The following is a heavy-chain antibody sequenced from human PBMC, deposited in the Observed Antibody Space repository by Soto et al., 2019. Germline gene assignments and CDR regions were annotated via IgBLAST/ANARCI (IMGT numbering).Heavy chain of an antibody. CDR2: IYYSGTT. V-gene: IGHV4-61*01. CDR1: GDSVSNDNYY. Sequence: KPSETLSLTCAVSGDSVSNDNYYWSWIRQPPGKGLEWIGYIYYSGTTNYNSYLKSRLSLSVDTSKNQFSLKLASVTAADTAVYFCARSQRGRTAFTFDYWGQGALVTVSS. J-gene: IGHJ4*02. D-gene: IGHD3-16*01. CDR3: ARSQRGRTAFTFDY.